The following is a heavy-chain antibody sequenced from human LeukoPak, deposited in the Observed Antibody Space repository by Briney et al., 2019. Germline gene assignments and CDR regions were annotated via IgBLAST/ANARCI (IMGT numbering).Heavy chain of an antibody. CDR3: AKDLRVTTV. CDR1: GFTFTDYF. D-gene: IGHD4-17*01. J-gene: IGHJ4*02. V-gene: IGHV3-23*01. Sequence: GGSLRLSCVASGFTFTDYFMSWVRQAPGKGLEWVSAISGSGGSTYYADSVKGRFTISRDNSKNTLYLQMNSLRAEDTAVYYCAKDLRVTTVWGQGTLVTVSS. CDR2: ISGSGGST.